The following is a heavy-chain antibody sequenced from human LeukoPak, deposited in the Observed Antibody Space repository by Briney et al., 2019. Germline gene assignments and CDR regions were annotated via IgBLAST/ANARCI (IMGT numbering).Heavy chain of an antibody. D-gene: IGHD2-15*01. CDR1: GFTSDDYV. V-gene: IGHV3-9*02. CDR3: AKDSRPLCSGGSCYYYYGMDV. CDR2: ISFNSGSI. Sequence: GGSLRLSCAASGFTSDDYVMHWVRQAPGKGLEWVSGISFNSGSIGYADSVKGRFTISRDNAKNSLYLQVNSLRPEDTALYYCAKDSRPLCSGGSCYYYYGMDVWGQGTTVTVSS. J-gene: IGHJ6*02.